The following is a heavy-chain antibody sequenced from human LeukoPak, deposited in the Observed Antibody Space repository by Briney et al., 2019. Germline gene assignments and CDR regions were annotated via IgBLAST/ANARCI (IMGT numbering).Heavy chain of an antibody. D-gene: IGHD1-20*01. CDR2: IYNSGST. J-gene: IGHJ4*02. CDR3: ARVRYNWNRDFDY. Sequence: SETLSLTCTVSGASISTYYWSWIRQSPGKGLEWIGYIYNSGSTNYNPSLKSRVNIAVETSTNQFSLKLSSVTAADTAVYYCARVRYNWNRDFDYWGQGTLVTVSS. V-gene: IGHV4-59*08. CDR1: GASISTYY.